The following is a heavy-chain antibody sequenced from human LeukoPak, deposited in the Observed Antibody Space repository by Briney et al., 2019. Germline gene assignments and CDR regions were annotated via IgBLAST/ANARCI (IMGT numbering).Heavy chain of an antibody. Sequence: SATLSLTCTVSGGSISSYYWSWIRQPPGKGLEWVGYIYYGRSTNYNTSLKSLVTITADTSKNQVSLKLSFVTAADTAVYYCARVWDFWSGLTANYNYGMDVWGQGTTVTVSS. CDR2: IYYGRST. V-gene: IGHV4-59*01. CDR3: ARVWDFWSGLTANYNYGMDV. D-gene: IGHD3-3*01. CDR1: GGSISSYY. J-gene: IGHJ6*02.